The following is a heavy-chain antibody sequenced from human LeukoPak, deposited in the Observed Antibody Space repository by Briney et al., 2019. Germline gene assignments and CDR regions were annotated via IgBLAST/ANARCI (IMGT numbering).Heavy chain of an antibody. CDR2: IYHSGST. D-gene: IGHD2-8*01. V-gene: IGHV4-38-2*02. CDR3: ARGQGYCTNGVCYITAFDI. CDR1: GYSISSGYY. Sequence: PSETLSLTCTVSGYSISSGYYWGWIRQPPGKGLEWIGSIYHSGSTYYNPSLKSRVTISVDTSKNQFSLKLSSVTAADTAVYYCARGQGYCTNGVCYITAFDIWGQGTMVTVSS. J-gene: IGHJ3*02.